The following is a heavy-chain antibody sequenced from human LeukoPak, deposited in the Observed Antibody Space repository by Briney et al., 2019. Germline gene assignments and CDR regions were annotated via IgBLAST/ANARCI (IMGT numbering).Heavy chain of an antibody. CDR2: ITGSGRAV. J-gene: IGHJ4*02. Sequence: PGGSLRLSCAASEFTFSSYDIIWVRQAPGKGLEWVSWITGSGRAVKYTDSVKGRFTISRDNAKKSVYLQMNSLRVEDTAVYYCARNGGGLDYWGQGTLVTVSS. CDR1: EFTFSSYD. V-gene: IGHV3-48*03. D-gene: IGHD3-16*01. CDR3: ARNGGGLDY.